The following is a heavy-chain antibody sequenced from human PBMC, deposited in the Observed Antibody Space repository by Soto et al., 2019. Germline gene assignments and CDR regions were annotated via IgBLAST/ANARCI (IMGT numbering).Heavy chain of an antibody. CDR1: GYTFTKYH. CDR2: INPSSGTT. Sequence: ASVKVACKASGYTFTKYHMHWVRQAPGQGLEWIGIINPSSGTTTYAQKFQGRVTMTRDTSTTMVYMEVSSLSSEDTAVYYCARDDSGDFWKYHACAHWGQGTLVTVSS. D-gene: IGHD3-3*01. J-gene: IGHJ4*02. CDR3: ARDDSGDFWKYHACAH. V-gene: IGHV1-46*01.